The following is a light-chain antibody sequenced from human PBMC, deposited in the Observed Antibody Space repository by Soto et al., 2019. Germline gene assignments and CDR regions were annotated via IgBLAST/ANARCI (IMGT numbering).Light chain of an antibody. CDR3: QQRSNWPPIT. CDR1: QSVSSY. CDR2: DAS. J-gene: IGKJ5*01. Sequence: EIVLTQSPATLSLSPGERATLSCRASQSVSSYLAWYQQKPGQAPRLLIYDASNRATGIPARFSGSGSGTDFTLPISSLEPEDFAVYDCQQRSNWPPITFGQGTRLEIK. V-gene: IGKV3-11*01.